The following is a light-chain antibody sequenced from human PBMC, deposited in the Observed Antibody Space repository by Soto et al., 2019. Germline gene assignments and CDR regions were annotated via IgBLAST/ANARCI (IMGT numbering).Light chain of an antibody. Sequence: EIVLTQSPGTLSLSPGERATLSCRASQSVRSNYVAWYQQKPGQAPRLLIYGASSRATGIPDRFSGSGSGTDFTLTISRLEPEDFAVYYCQQYGSSQITFGQGTRLEIK. CDR3: QQYGSSQIT. J-gene: IGKJ5*01. CDR2: GAS. V-gene: IGKV3-20*01. CDR1: QSVRSNY.